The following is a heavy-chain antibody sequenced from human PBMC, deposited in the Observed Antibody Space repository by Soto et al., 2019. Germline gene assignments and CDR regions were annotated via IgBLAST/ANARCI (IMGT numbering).Heavy chain of an antibody. Sequence: SETMSLTCTVAGGSISSYCGSWIRQPTGKGLEWIGYIYYSGSTNYNPSLKSRVTISVDTSKNQFSLKLSSVTAADTAVYYCARLREGYCSSTSCYADYYYYMDVWGKGTTVTVSS. V-gene: IGHV4-59*08. D-gene: IGHD2-2*01. CDR2: IYYSGST. J-gene: IGHJ6*03. CDR1: GGSISSYC. CDR3: ARLREGYCSSTSCYADYYYYMDV.